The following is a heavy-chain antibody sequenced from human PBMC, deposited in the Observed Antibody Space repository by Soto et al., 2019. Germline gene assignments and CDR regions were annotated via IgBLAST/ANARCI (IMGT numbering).Heavy chain of an antibody. CDR2: ISWNSGSI. CDR1: GFTFDDYA. Sequence: GGSLRLSCAASGFTFDDYAMHWVRQAPGKGLEWVSGISWNSGSIGYADSVKGRFTVSRDNSKNTLYLQMNSLRAEDTAVYFCAREVVLTKWYFDNWGQGISVTV. J-gene: IGHJ4*02. CDR3: AREVVLTKWYFDN. D-gene: IGHD1-26*01. V-gene: IGHV3-9*01.